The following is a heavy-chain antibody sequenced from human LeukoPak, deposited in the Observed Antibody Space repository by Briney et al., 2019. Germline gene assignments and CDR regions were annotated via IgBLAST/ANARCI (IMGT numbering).Heavy chain of an antibody. CDR3: AREEGMYSSSWYYFDY. D-gene: IGHD6-13*01. CDR1: GGSVSSNSAA. CDR2: TYYRSKWYN. J-gene: IGHJ4*02. Sequence: SQTLSLTCAISGGSVSSNSAAWNWIRQSPSRGLEWLGRTYYRSKWYNDYAVSVKSRITINPDTSKNQFSLQLNSVTPEDTAVYYCAREEGMYSSSWYYFDYWGQGTLVTVSS. V-gene: IGHV6-1*01.